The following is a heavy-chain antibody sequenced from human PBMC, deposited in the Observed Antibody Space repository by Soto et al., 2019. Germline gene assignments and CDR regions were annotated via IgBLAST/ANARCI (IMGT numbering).Heavy chain of an antibody. Sequence: SVKVSCKASVGTFSSYAISWVRQAPGQGLEWMGGIIPIFGTANYAQKFQGRVTITADESTSTAYMELSSLRSEDTAVYYCARSEPYCGGDCYPHYFDSWGQGTLVTVSS. D-gene: IGHD2-21*02. CDR1: VGTFSSYA. CDR3: ARSEPYCGGDCYPHYFDS. J-gene: IGHJ4*02. V-gene: IGHV1-69*13. CDR2: IIPIFGTA.